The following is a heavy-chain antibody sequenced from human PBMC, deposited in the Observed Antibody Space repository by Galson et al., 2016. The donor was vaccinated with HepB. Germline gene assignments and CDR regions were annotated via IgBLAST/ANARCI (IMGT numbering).Heavy chain of an antibody. D-gene: IGHD3-22*01. V-gene: IGHV3-30*04. Sequence: SLRLPCAASGFTFSSYSMHWVRQAPGKGLEWVAVITYDGRKKFYADSVKGRFTISRDNSKNKLYLQMNYLRAEDTAIYYCARGFNYYDSCMIYWGKGTQVTVSS. CDR1: GFTFSSYS. CDR2: ITYDGRKK. J-gene: IGHJ4*02. CDR3: ARGFNYYDSCMIY.